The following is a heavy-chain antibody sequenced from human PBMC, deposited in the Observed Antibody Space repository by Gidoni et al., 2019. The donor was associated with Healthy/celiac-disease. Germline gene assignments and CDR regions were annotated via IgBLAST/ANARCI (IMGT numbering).Heavy chain of an antibody. CDR2: FDPEDGET. Sequence: QVQLVQSGAEVKKPGASVKVSCKVSGYTLTELSMHWVRQAPGKGLEWMGGFDPEDGETIYAQKFQGRVTMTEDTSTDTAYMELSSLRSEDTAVYYCATDKGYYDSSGYYYRYWGQGTLVTVSS. CDR3: ATDKGYYDSSGYYYRY. J-gene: IGHJ4*02. CDR1: GYTLTELS. V-gene: IGHV1-24*01. D-gene: IGHD3-22*01.